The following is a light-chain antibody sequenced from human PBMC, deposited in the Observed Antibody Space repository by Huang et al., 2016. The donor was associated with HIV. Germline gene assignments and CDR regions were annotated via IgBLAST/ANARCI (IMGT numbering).Light chain of an antibody. CDR2: DAS. J-gene: IGKJ3*01. V-gene: IGKV3-11*01. CDR3: QQRSNWPPS. CDR1: QRVSSY. Sequence: DIVLTQSPATLCLSPGDRAILSCRTSQRVSSYLAWYRQKPGQSPRLLIYDASNRAAGIPARFSGSGSGTDFTLTISSLEPEDFAIYYCQQRSNWPPSFGPGTRVDI.